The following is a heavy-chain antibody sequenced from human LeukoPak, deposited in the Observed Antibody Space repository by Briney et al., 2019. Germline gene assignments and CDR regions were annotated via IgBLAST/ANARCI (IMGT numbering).Heavy chain of an antibody. CDR2: SFTSGST. D-gene: IGHD3-22*01. V-gene: IGHV4-61*02. J-gene: IGHJ3*02. CDR3: ARGGYYDSSGSRDAFDI. Sequence: CNCILYPVDKELEGFGRSFTSGSTDYNPSLKSRVTISLDTSKNHFSLELSSVTAADTAVYYCARGGYYDSSGSRDAFDIWGQGTMVTVSS.